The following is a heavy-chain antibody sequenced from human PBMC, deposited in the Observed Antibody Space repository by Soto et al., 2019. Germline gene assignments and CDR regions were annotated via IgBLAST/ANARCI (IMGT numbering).Heavy chain of an antibody. Sequence: GGSLRLSCAASGFTFSSYGMHWVRQAPGKGLEWVAVIWYDGSKKYYAKYVKGRFTISRDNSKNTLYLKMNSQRAEDTDVYYCACDATSSGCFNYWGQGTLVTVSS. D-gene: IGHD6-19*01. CDR3: ACDATSSGCFNY. CDR1: GFTFSSYG. CDR2: IWYDGSKK. V-gene: IGHV3-33*01. J-gene: IGHJ4*02.